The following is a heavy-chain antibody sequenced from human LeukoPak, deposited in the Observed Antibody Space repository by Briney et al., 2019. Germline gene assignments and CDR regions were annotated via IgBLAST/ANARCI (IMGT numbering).Heavy chain of an antibody. D-gene: IGHD2-2*01. J-gene: IGHJ6*02. V-gene: IGHV3-23*01. CDR3: AKGEPAAIDPEGMDV. CDR2: ISGSGGST. CDR1: GFTFSSYA. Sequence: GGSLRLSCAASGFTFSSYAMSWVRQAPGKGLKWVSAISGSGGSTYYADSVKGRFTISRDNSKNTLYLQMNSLRAEDTAVYYCAKGEPAAIDPEGMDVWGQGTTVTVSS.